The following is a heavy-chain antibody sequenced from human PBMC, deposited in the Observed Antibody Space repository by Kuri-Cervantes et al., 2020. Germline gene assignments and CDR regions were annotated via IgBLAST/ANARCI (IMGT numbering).Heavy chain of an antibody. CDR3: GGGYYDSSGYYLGVGY. V-gene: IGHV3-7*01. J-gene: IGHJ4*02. CDR2: IKQDGSEK. Sequence: GESLKISCAASGFTFSSYWMSWVRQAPGKGLEWVANIKQDGSEKYYVDSVKGRFTISRDNAKNSLYLQMNSLRAEDTAVYYCGGGYYDSSGYYLGVGYWGQGTLVTVSS. CDR1: GFTFSSYW. D-gene: IGHD3-22*01.